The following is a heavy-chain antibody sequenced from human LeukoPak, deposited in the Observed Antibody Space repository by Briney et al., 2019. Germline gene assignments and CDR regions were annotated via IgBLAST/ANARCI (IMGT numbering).Heavy chain of an antibody. V-gene: IGHV3-48*04. D-gene: IGHD3-22*01. J-gene: IGHJ4*02. CDR3: ARDIYDSGDFRGDF. CDR1: GFTFSRFG. CDR2: ISSSSSAI. Sequence: GGSLRLSCAASGFTFSRFGMNWVRQAPGKGLEWISYISSSSSAIYYADSVKGRFTISRDNSKNSLYLQMSSLRTEDTALYYCARDIYDSGDFRGDFWGQGTLVTVSS.